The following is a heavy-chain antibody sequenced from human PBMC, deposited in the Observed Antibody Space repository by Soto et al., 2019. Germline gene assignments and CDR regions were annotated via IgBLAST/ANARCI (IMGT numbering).Heavy chain of an antibody. J-gene: IGHJ3*02. CDR2: IIPIFGTP. CDR3: ARDSRLWGSTGWKRENLFDI. CDR1: GGNFNTYP. Sequence: QVQLEQSGAEVKRPGSSVKVSCKTSGGNFNTYPISWVRQAPGHRLEWMGKIIPIFGTPDYAQKFQGRVTINADEATTTVYMELRRLKSDDSAVYYCARDSRLWGSTGWKRENLFDIWGQGTMVTVSS. V-gene: IGHV1-69*18. D-gene: IGHD3-16*01.